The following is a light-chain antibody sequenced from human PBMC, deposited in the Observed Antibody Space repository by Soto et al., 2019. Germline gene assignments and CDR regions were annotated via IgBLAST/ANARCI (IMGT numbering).Light chain of an antibody. CDR3: QQYNAYWS. J-gene: IGKJ1*01. V-gene: IGKV1-5*03. CDR1: QSINIW. CDR2: MAS. Sequence: DVQMTQSPSTLSASVGDRVTITCRASQSINIWLAWYQQKPGRXPXXLIYMASTLESGVPSRFSGSGSGTEFTLTISSLEPDDFATYDCQQYNAYWSFGQGTKVDIK.